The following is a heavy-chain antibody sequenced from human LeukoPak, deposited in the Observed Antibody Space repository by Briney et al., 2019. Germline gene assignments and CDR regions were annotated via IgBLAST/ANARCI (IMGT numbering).Heavy chain of an antibody. CDR2: ISYDGSNK. J-gene: IGHJ6*04. CDR3: AKHMRVPGYYYGMDV. D-gene: IGHD2-2*01. V-gene: IGHV3-30*18. Sequence: GGSLRLSCAASGFTFSSYGMHWVRQAPGKGLEWVAVISYDGSNKYYADSVKGRFTISRDNSKNTLYLQMNSLRAEDTAVYYCAKHMRVPGYYYGMDVWGKGTTVTVSS. CDR1: GFTFSSYG.